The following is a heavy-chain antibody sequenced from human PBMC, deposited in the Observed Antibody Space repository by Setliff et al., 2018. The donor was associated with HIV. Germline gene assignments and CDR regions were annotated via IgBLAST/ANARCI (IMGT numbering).Heavy chain of an antibody. J-gene: IGHJ6*03. Sequence: LSLTCAVSGYSISSGYYWGLIRQPPGKGLELIGTIYQSGSTYYNPSLKSRVTISLDTSKNQFSLKLSSVPAADTAVYYCARVSYAYASYYMDVWGKGTTVTVSS. CDR2: IYQSGST. CDR3: ARVSYAYASYYMDV. V-gene: IGHV4-38-2*01. D-gene: IGHD3-16*01. CDR1: GYSISSGYY.